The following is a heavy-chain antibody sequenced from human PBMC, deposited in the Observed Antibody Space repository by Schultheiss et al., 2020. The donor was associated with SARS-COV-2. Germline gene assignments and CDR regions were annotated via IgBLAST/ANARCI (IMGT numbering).Heavy chain of an antibody. CDR3: ARGGRGYSRYYGMDV. CDR1: GGSISSGGYY. J-gene: IGHJ6*02. Sequence: SETLSLTCTVSGGSISSGGYYWSWIRQPPGKGLEWIGEINHSGSTNYNPSLKSRVTISVDPSKNQFSLKLSSVTAADTAVYYCARGGRGYSRYYGMDVWGQGTTVTVSS. D-gene: IGHD5-12*01. V-gene: IGHV4-39*07. CDR2: INHSGST.